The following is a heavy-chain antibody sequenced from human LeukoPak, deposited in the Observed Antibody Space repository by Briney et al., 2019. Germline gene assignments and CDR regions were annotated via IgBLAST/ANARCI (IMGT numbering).Heavy chain of an antibody. Sequence: NPSETLSLTCNVSGGSISNRNYYWGWIRQPPGKGLEWIGYVYYSGSTFYNPSLKSRVTISVDTSKNEFSLNLTSVTAADTAIYYCAPDYYYYYYLDAWGKGTTVTVSS. J-gene: IGHJ6*03. CDR3: APDYYYYYYLDA. CDR1: GGSISNRNYY. CDR2: VYYSGST. V-gene: IGHV4-39*07.